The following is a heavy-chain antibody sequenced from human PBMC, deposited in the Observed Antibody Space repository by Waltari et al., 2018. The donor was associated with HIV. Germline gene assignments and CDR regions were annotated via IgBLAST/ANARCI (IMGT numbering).Heavy chain of an antibody. CDR2: IKDDGREK. CDR3: ARIGTFPHNYAIDF. CDR1: GFTFTNYW. J-gene: IGHJ6*02. V-gene: IGHV3-7*01. Sequence: EVQFMESGGGLVQSGGAPRRPCAALGFTFTNYWMSGVRPTPGKGLEWVAYIKDDGREKYYMGSVKGRFTISRDNAKNSMFLQMNSLRAEDTAVYYCARIGTFPHNYAIDFWGQGTTVTVSS. D-gene: IGHD1-26*01.